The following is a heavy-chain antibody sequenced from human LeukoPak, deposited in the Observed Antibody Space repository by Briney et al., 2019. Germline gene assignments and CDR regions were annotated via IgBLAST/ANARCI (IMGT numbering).Heavy chain of an antibody. Sequence: GASVKVSCKASGYTFTGYYMHWVRQAPGQGLEWMGWINPNSGGTNYAQKFQGRVTMTRDTSISTAYMELSRLRSDDTAVYYCARVRGLRSGSYPPNYWGQGTLVTVSS. CDR1: GYTFTGYY. V-gene: IGHV1-2*02. D-gene: IGHD1-26*01. J-gene: IGHJ4*02. CDR3: ARVRGLRSGSYPPNY. CDR2: INPNSGGT.